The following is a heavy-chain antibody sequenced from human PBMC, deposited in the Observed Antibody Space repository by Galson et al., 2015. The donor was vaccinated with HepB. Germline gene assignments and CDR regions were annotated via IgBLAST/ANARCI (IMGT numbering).Heavy chain of an antibody. CDR2: ITYDGTNK. D-gene: IGHD5-12*01. CDR3: VKGGGYSAIRGRGGFDS. CDR1: GFTFNSYA. J-gene: IGHJ4*02. V-gene: IGHV3-30*04. Sequence: SLRLSCAASGFTFNSYAMHWVRQAPGKGLQWVAVITYDGTNKSYARSVKGRFTISRDNSGNTLFLHMNSLRPEDTALYYCVKGGGYSAIRGRGGFDSWGQGALVTVSS.